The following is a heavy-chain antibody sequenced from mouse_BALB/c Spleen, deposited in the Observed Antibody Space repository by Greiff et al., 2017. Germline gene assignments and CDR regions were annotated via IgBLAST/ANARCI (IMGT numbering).Heavy chain of an antibody. CDR3: ASSYYGNYFDY. D-gene: IGHD2-10*01. CDR1: GYTFTSYW. Sequence: VQGVESGAELARPGASVKLSCKASGYTFTSYWMQWVKQRPGQGLEWIGAIYPGDGDTRYTQKFKGKATLTADKSSSTAYMQLSSLASEDSAVYYCASSYYGNYFDYGGQGTTLTVSS. CDR2: IYPGDGDT. V-gene: IGHV1-87*01. J-gene: IGHJ2*01.